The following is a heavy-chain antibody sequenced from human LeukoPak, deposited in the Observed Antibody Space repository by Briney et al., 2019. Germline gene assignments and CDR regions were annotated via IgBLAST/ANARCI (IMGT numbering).Heavy chain of an antibody. J-gene: IGHJ4*02. V-gene: IGHV1-69*13. CDR3: ASLYYDILTGHQRNDY. CDR1: GGTFSSYA. CDR2: IIPIFGTA. Sequence: SVKVSCKASGGTFSSYATSWVRQAPGQGLEWMGGIIPIFGTANYAQKFQGRVTITADESTSTAYMELSSLRSEDTAVYYCASLYYDILTGHQRNDYWGQGTLVTVSS. D-gene: IGHD3-9*01.